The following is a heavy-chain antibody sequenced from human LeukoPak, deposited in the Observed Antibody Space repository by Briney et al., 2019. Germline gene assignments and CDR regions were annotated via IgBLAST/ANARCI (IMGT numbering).Heavy chain of an antibody. CDR1: GGSISSSSYY. V-gene: IGHV4-39*01. CDR2: IYYSGST. CDR3: ATLRYFDWSYYYYYMGV. Sequence: SETLSLTCTVSGGSISSSSYYWGWIRQPPGKGLEWIGSIYYSGSTYYNPSLKSRVTISVDTSKNQFSLKLSSVTAADTAVYYCATLRYFDWSYYYYYMGVWGKGTTVTISS. D-gene: IGHD3-9*01. J-gene: IGHJ6*03.